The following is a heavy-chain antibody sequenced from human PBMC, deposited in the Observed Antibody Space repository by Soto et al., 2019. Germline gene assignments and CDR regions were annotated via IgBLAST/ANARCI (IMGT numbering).Heavy chain of an antibody. CDR3: ARLDLPMVRVRGGGDYYYYGMDV. D-gene: IGHD3-10*01. CDR1: GYTFTSYD. V-gene: IGHV1-8*01. J-gene: IGHJ6*02. CDR2: MNPNSGNT. Sequence: QVQLVQSGAEVKKPGASVKVSCKASGYTFTSYDINWVRQATGQGLEWMGWMNPNSGNTGYAQKFQGRVTMTRNTSISTAYMELSSLRSEDTAVYYCARLDLPMVRVRGGGDYYYYGMDVWGQGTTVTVSS.